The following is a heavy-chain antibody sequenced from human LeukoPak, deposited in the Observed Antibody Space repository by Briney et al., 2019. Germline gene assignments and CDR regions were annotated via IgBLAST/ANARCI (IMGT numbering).Heavy chain of an antibody. V-gene: IGHV3-66*01. CDR3: ARDSPLVDAFDI. CDR1: GFTVSSNY. D-gene: IGHD2-2*01. Sequence: PGGSLRLSCAASGFTVSSNYMSWVRQAPGKGLEWVSVIYSGGSTYYADSVKGRFTISRDNSKNTLYLQMNSLKAEDTAVYYCARDSPLVDAFDIWGQGTMVTVSS. CDR2: IYSGGST. J-gene: IGHJ3*02.